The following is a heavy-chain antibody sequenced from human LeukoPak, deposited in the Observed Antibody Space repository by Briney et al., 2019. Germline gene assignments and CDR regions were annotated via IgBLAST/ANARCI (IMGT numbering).Heavy chain of an antibody. CDR3: ARDSGPPAGATPYYYYYYGMGV. D-gene: IGHD2-2*01. V-gene: IGHV1-69*01. CDR1: GGAFSSYA. J-gene: IGHJ6*02. CDR2: IIPIFGTA. Sequence: GSSVKVSCKASGGAFSSYAISWVRQAPGQGLEWMGGIIPIFGTANYAQKFQGRVTITADESTSTAYMELSSLRSEDTAVYYCARDSGPPAGATPYYYYYYGMGVWGQGTTVTVSS.